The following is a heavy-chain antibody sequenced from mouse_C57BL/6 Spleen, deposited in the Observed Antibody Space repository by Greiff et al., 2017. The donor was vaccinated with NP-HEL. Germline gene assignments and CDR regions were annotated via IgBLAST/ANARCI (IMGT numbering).Heavy chain of an antibody. D-gene: IGHD1-1*01. CDR2: IYPSDSET. Sequence: VQLQQPGAELVRPGSSVKLSCKASGYTFTSYWMDWVKQRPGQGLEWIGNIYPSDSETHYNQKFKDKATLTVDKSSSTAYMQLSSLTSEDSAVYYCARYDYYGSFDYWGQGTTLTVSS. J-gene: IGHJ2*01. V-gene: IGHV1-61*01. CDR3: ARYDYYGSFDY. CDR1: GYTFTSYW.